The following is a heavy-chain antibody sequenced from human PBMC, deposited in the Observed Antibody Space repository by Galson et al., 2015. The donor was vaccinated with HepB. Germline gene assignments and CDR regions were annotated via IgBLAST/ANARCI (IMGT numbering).Heavy chain of an antibody. CDR1: GYTFTSYA. CDR2: INAGNGNT. J-gene: IGHJ4*02. V-gene: IGHV1-3*01. D-gene: IGHD3-10*01. CDR3: ARLYGSWCYFVY. Sequence: SVKVSCKASGYTFTSYAMNWVRQAPGQRLEWMGWINAGNGNTKYSQKFQGRVTITRDTSAGTAYMELSSLRSEDTAVYYCARLYGSWCYFVYWGQGTLVTVSS.